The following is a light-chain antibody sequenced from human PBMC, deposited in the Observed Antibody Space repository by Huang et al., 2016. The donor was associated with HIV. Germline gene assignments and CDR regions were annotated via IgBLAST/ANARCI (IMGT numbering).Light chain of an antibody. J-gene: IGKJ2*01. Sequence: IQLTQSPSSLSASVGDRVTITCRASRGISNYLAWLQQKPGKAPKALIYAASRLQGGVPSKFSGSGSGTDFTLTINSLQPEDFATYYCQQYDSFPYTFGQGTKLEIK. CDR2: AAS. CDR1: RGISNY. V-gene: IGKV1-16*02. CDR3: QQYDSFPYT.